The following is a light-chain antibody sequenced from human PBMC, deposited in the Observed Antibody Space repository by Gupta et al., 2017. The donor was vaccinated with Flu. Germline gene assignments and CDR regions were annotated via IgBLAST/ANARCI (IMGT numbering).Light chain of an antibody. V-gene: IGLV2-8*01. J-gene: IGLJ3*02. Sequence: QSALTQPPSASGSPGQSVTISCAGVSSDVGVYSYVSWYQQHPGKAPKLIIYEVRKRPSGVPGRFSGSKSDNTASLTVSGLQTEDEAVYYCSSYAGSKKWVFGGGTKLTVL. CDR3: SSYAGSKKWV. CDR1: SSDVGVYSY. CDR2: EVR.